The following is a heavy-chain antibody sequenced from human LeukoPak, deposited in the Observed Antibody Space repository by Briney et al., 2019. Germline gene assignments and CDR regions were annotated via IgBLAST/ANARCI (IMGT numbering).Heavy chain of an antibody. V-gene: IGHV4-59*01. CDR2: IYNSGST. D-gene: IGHD1-26*01. J-gene: IGHJ5*02. CDR3: ARDHSGSYYNWFDP. CDR1: GGSISSYY. Sequence: SETLSLTCTVSGGSISSYYWSWIRQPPGKGLEWIGFIYNSGSTNYNPSLKSRVTISVDTSKNQFSLKLSSVTAADTAVYYCARDHSGSYYNWFDPWGQGTLVTFSS.